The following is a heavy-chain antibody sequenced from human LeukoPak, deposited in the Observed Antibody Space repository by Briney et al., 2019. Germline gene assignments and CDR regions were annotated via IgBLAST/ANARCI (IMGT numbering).Heavy chain of an antibody. Sequence: SQTLSLTCAISGDSVSSNSAAWNWIRQSPSRGLEWLGRTYYRSKWHNDYAISVKSRISINPDTSKNQVSLQLNSVTPEDTAVYYCARYGGSYYYYGMDVWGQGTTVTVSS. D-gene: IGHD3-10*01. J-gene: IGHJ6*02. CDR1: GDSVSSNSAA. CDR3: ARYGGSYYYYGMDV. V-gene: IGHV6-1*01. CDR2: TYYRSKWHN.